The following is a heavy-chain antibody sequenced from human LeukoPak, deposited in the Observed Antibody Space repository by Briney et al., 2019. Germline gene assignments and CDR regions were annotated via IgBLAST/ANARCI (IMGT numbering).Heavy chain of an antibody. CDR2: ISSSGTTI. J-gene: IGHJ4*02. V-gene: IGHV3-11*01. CDR3: AKAFLATTCFDY. Sequence: PGGSLRLSCAASGFTFSDYYMSWIRQAPGKGLEWVSYISSSGTTIYYADSVKGRFTISRDNAKNSLYLQMNSLRAEDTALYYCAKAFLATTCFDYWGRGTLVTVSS. D-gene: IGHD3-3*01. CDR1: GFTFSDYY.